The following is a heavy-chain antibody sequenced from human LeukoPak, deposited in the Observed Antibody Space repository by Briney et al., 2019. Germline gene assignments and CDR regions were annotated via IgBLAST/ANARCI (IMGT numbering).Heavy chain of an antibody. V-gene: IGHV3-30*02. CDR1: GFIFNTFG. D-gene: IGHD1-1*01. Sequence: SGGSLRLSCAASGFIFNTFGMHWVRQAPGRGLEWVAYIRFDGGKKDYADSVKGRFTISRDNSKNTLYLQMNSLRPEDTAAYYCAKKGDNWDYFDYWGQGTLVTVSS. CDR2: IRFDGGKK. J-gene: IGHJ4*02. CDR3: AKKGDNWDYFDY.